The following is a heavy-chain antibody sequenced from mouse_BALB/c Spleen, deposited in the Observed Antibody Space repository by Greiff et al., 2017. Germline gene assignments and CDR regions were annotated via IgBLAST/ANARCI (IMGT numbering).Heavy chain of an antibody. D-gene: IGHD2-1*01. CDR1: GFNIKDYY. CDR3: AAYGNYGGD. J-gene: IGHJ2*01. V-gene: IGHV14-1*02. CDR2: IDPENGNT. Sequence: VQLKESGAELVRPGALVKLSCKASGFNIKDYYMHWVKQRPEQSLEWIGWIDPENGNTLYDPKFQGKASITADTSSNTAYLQLRSLTSEDTAVYYCAAYGNYGGDWGQGTTLTVSS.